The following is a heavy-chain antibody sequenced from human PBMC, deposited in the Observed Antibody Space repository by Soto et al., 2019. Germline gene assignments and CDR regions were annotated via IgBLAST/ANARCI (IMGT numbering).Heavy chain of an antibody. Sequence: GGSLRLSCAASGFTFTSAAVSWLRQAPGKGLEWVSTLSGSGATTYYADSVKGRFTISRDNSKNTLYLQMNSLRAEDTALYYCAKTRESGIYFYVDSWGQGALV. J-gene: IGHJ4*02. CDR3: AKTRESGIYFYVDS. D-gene: IGHD1-26*01. CDR1: GFTFTSAA. CDR2: LSGSGATT. V-gene: IGHV3-23*01.